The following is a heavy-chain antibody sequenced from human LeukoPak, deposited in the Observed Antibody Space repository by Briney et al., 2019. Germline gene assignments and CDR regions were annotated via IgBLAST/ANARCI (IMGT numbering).Heavy chain of an antibody. J-gene: IGHJ4*02. CDR3: ARDPYDFWSGYHFDY. D-gene: IGHD3-3*01. Sequence: PSETLSLTCAVYGGSFSGYYWSWIRQPPGKGLEWIGEINHGGSTNYNPSLKSRVTISVDTSKNQFSLKLSSVTAADTAVYYCARDPYDFWSGYHFDYWGQGTLVTVSS. V-gene: IGHV4-34*01. CDR2: INHGGST. CDR1: GGSFSGYY.